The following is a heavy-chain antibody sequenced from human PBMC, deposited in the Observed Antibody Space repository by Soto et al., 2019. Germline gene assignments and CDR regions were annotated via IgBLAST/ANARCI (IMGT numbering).Heavy chain of an antibody. CDR1: GFTFSAFE. J-gene: IGHJ6*02. D-gene: IGHD1-1*01. CDR3: ARESGGTGLDV. Sequence: EVQLVESGGGLVQPGGSLRLSCAASGFTFSAFEMNWVRQAPGKGLECLSYIYNSGSTMTYADSVKGRFAISRDNAKNSLYLEMNSLRAEDTAVYYCARESGGTGLDVWGQGTTVTVSS. CDR2: IYNSGSTM. V-gene: IGHV3-48*03.